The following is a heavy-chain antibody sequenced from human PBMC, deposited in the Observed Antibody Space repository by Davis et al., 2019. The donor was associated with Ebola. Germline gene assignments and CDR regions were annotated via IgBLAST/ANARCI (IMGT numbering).Heavy chain of an antibody. J-gene: IGHJ6*02. CDR1: GGSISSSSYY. CDR2: IYYSGST. V-gene: IGHV4-39*07. CDR3: ARGGPTVTTDYYYYYGMDV. Sequence: PSETLSLTCTVSGGSISSSSYYWGWIRQPPGKGLEWIGSIYYSGSTNYNPSLKSRVTISVDTSKNQFSLKLSSVTAADTAVYYCARGGPTVTTDYYYYYGMDVWGQGTTVTVSS. D-gene: IGHD4-11*01.